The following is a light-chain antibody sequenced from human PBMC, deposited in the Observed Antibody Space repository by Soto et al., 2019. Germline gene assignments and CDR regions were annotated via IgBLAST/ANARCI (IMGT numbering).Light chain of an antibody. V-gene: IGKV3-15*01. J-gene: IGKJ2*01. CDR3: QQYNNWPPYT. CDR1: KSVSSN. Sequence: EIVMTQSPATLSVSPGERATLSCRASKSVSSNLAWYQQKPGQAPRLLIYGASTRATGIPARFSGSGSGTEFTITISRLQSEDFAVYYCQQYNNWPPYTFGQGTIQEIK. CDR2: GAS.